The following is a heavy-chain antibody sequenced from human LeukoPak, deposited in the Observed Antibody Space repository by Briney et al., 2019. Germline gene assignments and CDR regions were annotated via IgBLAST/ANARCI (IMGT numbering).Heavy chain of an antibody. CDR3: AKAGGRIAAA. J-gene: IGHJ5*02. Sequence: GGSLRLSCAASGFTFSNYAMSWVRQAPGKGLEWVSAVSGSGGSTYYADSVKDRFTISRDNSKNTLYLQMNSLRAEDTAVYYCAKAGGRIAAAWGQGTLVTVSS. V-gene: IGHV3-23*01. CDR1: GFTFSNYA. CDR2: VSGSGGST. D-gene: IGHD6-25*01.